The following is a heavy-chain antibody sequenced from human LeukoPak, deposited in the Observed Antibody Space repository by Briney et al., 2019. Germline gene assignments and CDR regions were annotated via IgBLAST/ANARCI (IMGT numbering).Heavy chain of an antibody. D-gene: IGHD6-19*01. CDR1: GGTFSSYA. CDR3: ARVELAVAGPEYFQH. J-gene: IGHJ1*01. V-gene: IGHV1-69*13. Sequence: ASVKVSCKASGGTFSSYAISWVRQAPGQGLEWMGGIIPIFGTANYAQKFQGRVTITADESTSTAYMELRSLRSDDTAVYYCARVELAVAGPEYFQHWGQGTLVTVSS. CDR2: IIPIFGTA.